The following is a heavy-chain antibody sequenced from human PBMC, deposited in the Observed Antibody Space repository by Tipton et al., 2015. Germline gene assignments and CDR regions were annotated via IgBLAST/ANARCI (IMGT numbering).Heavy chain of an antibody. CDR3: ARDSELIRDYYYYAMDV. CDR2: TYYRSKWYR. V-gene: IGHV6-1*01. J-gene: IGHJ6*02. Sequence: PGLVKLSQTLSLTCAISGDSVSSNNAAWNWIRQSPSRGLEWLGRTYYRSKWYRVYAPSVRSRITINPDTSKNQFSLKLNSVTAADTAVYYCARDSELIRDYYYYAMDVWGQGTTVTVSS. D-gene: IGHD1-26*01. CDR1: GDSVSSNNAA.